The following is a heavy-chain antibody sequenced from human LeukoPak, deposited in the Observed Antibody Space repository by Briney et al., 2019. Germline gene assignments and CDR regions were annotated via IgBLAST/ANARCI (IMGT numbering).Heavy chain of an antibody. D-gene: IGHD3-22*01. V-gene: IGHV3-11*01. CDR3: ARVAYDSSGHFDY. CDR2: IGSSGATI. Sequence: GGSLRLSCAASGFPLSNNYMSWIRQAPGKGLEWISYIGSSGATIYYADSVKGRFTISRDNAKNSVYLQMNGLRAEDTAVYYCARVAYDSSGHFDYWGQGTLVTVSS. CDR1: GFPLSNNY. J-gene: IGHJ4*02.